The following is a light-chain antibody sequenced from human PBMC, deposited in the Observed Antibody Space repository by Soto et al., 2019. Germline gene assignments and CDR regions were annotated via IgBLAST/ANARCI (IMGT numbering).Light chain of an antibody. CDR3: QQYNTYST. Sequence: DIQMNQSPSTLSASVGDTVTITCRAGQTISGWLAWYQHKPGKAPKLLIYDASSLESGVPSRFSGSGSGTQFTLTISSLQPDDFATYYCQQYNTYSTFGQGTKVDIK. V-gene: IGKV1-5*01. CDR2: DAS. J-gene: IGKJ1*01. CDR1: QTISGW.